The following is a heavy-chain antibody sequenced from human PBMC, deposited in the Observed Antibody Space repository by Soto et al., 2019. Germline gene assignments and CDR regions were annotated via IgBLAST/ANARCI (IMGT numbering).Heavy chain of an antibody. CDR3: ARLPNKSPQN. V-gene: IGHV3-74*01. CDR1: GFTFSSYW. Sequence: VQLVESGGGLVQPGGSLRLSCVASGFTFSSYWMHWVRQAPGKGLVWVSSISNDGSSIYADPVKGRFTISRDNAKNTLYPQMNSLRAEDTAVYYCARLPNKSPQNWGQGTLVIVSP. CDR2: ISNDGSS. J-gene: IGHJ1*01.